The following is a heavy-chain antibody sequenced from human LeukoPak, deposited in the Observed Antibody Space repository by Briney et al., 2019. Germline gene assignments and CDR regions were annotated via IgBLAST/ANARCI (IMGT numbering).Heavy chain of an antibody. Sequence: GGSLRLSCEASGFSFSSYSMNWVRQAPGTGLVLVSSISSTGTDNTYADSLPGRFTISRDNPKNSVFLLMNSLRVEDTSVYFCARQGRSYINPNRGWFDPWGQGTLVIVSS. CDR3: ARQGRSYINPNRGWFDP. V-gene: IGHV3-21*06. CDR2: ISSTGTDN. CDR1: GFSFSSYS. J-gene: IGHJ5*02. D-gene: IGHD7-27*01.